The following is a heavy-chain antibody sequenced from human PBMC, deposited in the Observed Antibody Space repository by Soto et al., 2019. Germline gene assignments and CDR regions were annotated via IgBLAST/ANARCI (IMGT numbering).Heavy chain of an antibody. CDR1: GFSFYSYA. Sequence: GGTMRLSGSASGFSFYSYAMRWVRQAPGKGLEWVSAISGSGGSTYYADSVKGRFTISRDNSKNTLYLQMNSLRAEDTAVYYCAKVVVAGKDFYYYAMDVWGQGTTETVS. CDR3: AKVVVAGKDFYYYAMDV. D-gene: IGHD6-19*01. V-gene: IGHV3-23*01. J-gene: IGHJ6*02. CDR2: ISGSGGST.